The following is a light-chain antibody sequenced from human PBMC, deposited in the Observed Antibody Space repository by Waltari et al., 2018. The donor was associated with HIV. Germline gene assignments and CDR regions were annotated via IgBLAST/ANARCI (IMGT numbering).Light chain of an antibody. J-gene: IGLJ3*02. CDR2: KDI. CDR1: ALPKQY. Sequence: SYELTQPISVSVSPGQTARITCSGDALPKQYGYWYQQKPGQAPGLVICKDIERPSGITERIAGSSSGTTVTLTSSGVQAEDEADNYCQSSDITNTPLVFGGGTKLTVL. CDR3: QSSDITNTPLV. V-gene: IGLV3-25*03.